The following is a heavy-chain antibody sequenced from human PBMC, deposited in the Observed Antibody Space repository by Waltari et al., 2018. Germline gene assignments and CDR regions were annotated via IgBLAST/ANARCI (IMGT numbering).Heavy chain of an antibody. J-gene: IGHJ1*01. CDR3: GRIAFGEDGGYFQH. D-gene: IGHD4-17*01. Sequence: QLQLQDSGPGLVKPSQTLSLTCPVPGGSISANYQWGWIRQPPGKGLEWVGNMQYRGSTFYNPSLKSGVTISLDTSKNQFSLRLSSVGAADTAVYFCGRIAFGEDGGYFQHWGQGTLVTVSS. CDR1: GGSISANYQ. V-gene: IGHV4-39*01. CDR2: MQYRGST.